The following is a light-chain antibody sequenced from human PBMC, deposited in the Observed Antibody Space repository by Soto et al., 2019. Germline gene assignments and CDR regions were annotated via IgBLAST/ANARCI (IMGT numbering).Light chain of an antibody. V-gene: IGKV3-15*01. CDR3: QQYNNWLT. CDR2: GAS. J-gene: IGKJ4*01. Sequence: EVGMTQSPATLSVFPGERVTLSCRASESVGSNLAWYQQKPGQAPRLLIYGASTRATGVPARFSGSGSGTEFPLTISSLQSEDFAIYYCQQYNNWLTFGGGTKVEIE. CDR1: ESVGSN.